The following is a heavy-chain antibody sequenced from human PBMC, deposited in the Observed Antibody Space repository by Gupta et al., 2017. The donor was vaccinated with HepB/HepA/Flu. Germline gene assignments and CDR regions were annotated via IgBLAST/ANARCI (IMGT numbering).Heavy chain of an antibody. J-gene: IGHJ4*02. D-gene: IGHD2-8*01. CDR3: ARDPSWEYCTTSCYAVDY. CDR2: ISSTSNYI. CDR1: GFTFRNYI. V-gene: IGHV3-21*01. Sequence: EVHLVESGGGLVKPGGSVRLSCAASGFTFRNYIMNCVRQTPGKGLEWVASISSTSNYIYYADSVKGRFTISRDNAKNSVDLRMNSLRAEDTAVYYCARDPSWEYCTTSCYAVDYWGQGTLVTVSS.